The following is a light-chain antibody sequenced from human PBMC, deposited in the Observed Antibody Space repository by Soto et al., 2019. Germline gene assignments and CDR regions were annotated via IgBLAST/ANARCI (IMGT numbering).Light chain of an antibody. CDR2: GAS. Sequence: EVVLTQSPGTLSLSPGQRATLSCRASQSVTSSYLAWYQQKPGQAPRLLIYGASIRATGIPDRFSGSGSGAGFPLTISRLEPEDFALFYCQHFDSSSYTFGQGTKLEI. J-gene: IGKJ2*01. CDR1: QSVTSSY. V-gene: IGKV3-20*01. CDR3: QHFDSSSYT.